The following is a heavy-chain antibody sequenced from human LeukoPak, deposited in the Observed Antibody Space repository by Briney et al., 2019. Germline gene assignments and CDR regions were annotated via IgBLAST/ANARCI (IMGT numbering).Heavy chain of an antibody. CDR1: GGTFSSYA. J-gene: IGHJ4*02. CDR3: AREGYCSGGSCLDY. V-gene: IGHV1-69*06. D-gene: IGHD2-15*01. Sequence: SVKVSCKASGGTFSSYAISWVRQAPGQGLEWMGGIIPIFGTANYAQKFQGRVTITADKSTSTAYMELSSLRSEDTAVYYCAREGYCSGGSCLDYWGQGTLVTVSS. CDR2: IIPIFGTA.